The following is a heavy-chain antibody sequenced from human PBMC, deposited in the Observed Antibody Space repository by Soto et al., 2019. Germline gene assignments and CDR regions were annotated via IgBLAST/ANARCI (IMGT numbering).Heavy chain of an antibody. Sequence: SETLSLTCTVSGGSISSSSYYWGWIRQPPGKGLEWIAYIFDSGNANYNPSLKSRVTISVDTSKNQFSLKLTSVTAADTAVYYCARHRRTTVAKFYFDNWGQGALVTVSS. D-gene: IGHD4-4*01. J-gene: IGHJ4*02. CDR2: IFDSGNA. CDR3: ARHRRTTVAKFYFDN. CDR1: GGSISSSSYY. V-gene: IGHV4-61*05.